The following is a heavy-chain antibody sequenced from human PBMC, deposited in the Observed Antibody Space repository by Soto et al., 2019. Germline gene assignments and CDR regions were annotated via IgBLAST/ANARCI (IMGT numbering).Heavy chain of an antibody. V-gene: IGHV4-39*01. J-gene: IGHJ1*01. Sequence: QLQLQESGPRLVKPSGTLSLTCTVSGGSIRSSDFYWDWVRQPPGKGLEWIGTINYSGTTFYSQFLRGRVTISVDTSSNQFSLKPSSVTAADTAVYYCARHHTGHDNLEHWGRGTLVTVSS. CDR3: ARHHTGHDNLEH. D-gene: IGHD1-1*01. CDR2: INYSGTT. CDR1: GGSIRSSDFY.